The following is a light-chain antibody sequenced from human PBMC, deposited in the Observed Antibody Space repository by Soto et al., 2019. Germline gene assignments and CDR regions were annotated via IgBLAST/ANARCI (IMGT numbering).Light chain of an antibody. Sequence: ENVVTQSPGTLSLTPGERATLSCRASQSVSSSYLAWYQQKPGQPPRLLIYGASSRATGIPDRFSGSGSGTDFTLTISRLETEDFAVFYCQQYGTSEIIFGQGTRLEIK. CDR2: GAS. V-gene: IGKV3-20*01. CDR1: QSVSSSY. CDR3: QQYGTSEII. J-gene: IGKJ5*01.